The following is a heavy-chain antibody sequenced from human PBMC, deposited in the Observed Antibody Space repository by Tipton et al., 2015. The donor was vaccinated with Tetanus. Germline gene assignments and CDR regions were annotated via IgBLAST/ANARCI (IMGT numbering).Heavy chain of an antibody. V-gene: IGHV3-74*01. CDR2: INPDGSRT. Sequence: SLRLSCAASGFTFSTSWMHWLRQAPGKGLVWVSRINPDGSRTTYADSVKGRFTISRDNAKNTLYLQMNGLSAEDTAVYYCARDRKSWDLLPSNWFDPWGQGTRVTVPS. CDR1: GFTFSTSW. CDR3: ARDRKSWDLLPSNWFDP. D-gene: IGHD1-26*01. J-gene: IGHJ5*02.